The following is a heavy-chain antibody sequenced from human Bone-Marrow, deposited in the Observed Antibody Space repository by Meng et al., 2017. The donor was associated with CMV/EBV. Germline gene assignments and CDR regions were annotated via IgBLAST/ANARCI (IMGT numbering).Heavy chain of an antibody. J-gene: IGHJ4*02. V-gene: IGHV1-24*01. Sequence: QGQVVQAGAEVKKPGALAKVSCKVSGYTLTEFSMRWGRQARRKGLGWMGGFDPEDGDKIYAQKCQVRVTMDEDTYQDTANMELMSLTSEDAAVYDCATSGNGDYHTGGYWGQGTLVTVSS. CDR3: ATSGNGDYHTGGY. D-gene: IGHD2-8*02. CDR2: FDPEDGDK. CDR1: GYTLTEFS.